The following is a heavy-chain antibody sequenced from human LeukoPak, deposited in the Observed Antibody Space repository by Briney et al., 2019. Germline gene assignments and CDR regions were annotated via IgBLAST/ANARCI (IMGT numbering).Heavy chain of an antibody. CDR1: GFTFSSYA. V-gene: IGHV3-23*01. Sequence: GWALRLSCAAAGFTFSSYAMSWVRQAPGKGLEWVSAISGSGGSTYYADSVKGRFTISRDNSKNTLYLQMNSLRAEDTAVYYCAKSYNWNYGGAFDYWGQGTLVTVSS. CDR3: AKSYNWNYGGAFDY. CDR2: ISGSGGST. J-gene: IGHJ4*02. D-gene: IGHD1-7*01.